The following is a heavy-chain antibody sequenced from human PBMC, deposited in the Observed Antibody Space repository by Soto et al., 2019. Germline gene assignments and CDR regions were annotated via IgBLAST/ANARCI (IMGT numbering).Heavy chain of an antibody. V-gene: IGHV3-53*01. D-gene: IGHD3-9*01. CDR3: ARDRPHYDILTGPGLD. J-gene: IGHJ4*02. Sequence: PGXSLRLSFYASGFTVSSNCLSWVRQAPGKGLEWVSVIYSVGSTYYADSVKGRFTISRDNSKNTLYLQMNSLRAEDTAVYYCARDRPHYDILTGPGLDWGQGTLVTVSS. CDR2: IYSVGST. CDR1: GFTVSSNC.